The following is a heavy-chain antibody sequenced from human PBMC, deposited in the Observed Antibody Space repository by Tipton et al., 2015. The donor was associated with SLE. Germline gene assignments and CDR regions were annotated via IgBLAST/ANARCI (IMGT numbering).Heavy chain of an antibody. CDR2: IRYDGSNK. V-gene: IGHV3-30*02. J-gene: IGHJ6*02. Sequence: GSLRLSCAASGFNFWTSSMSWVRQAPGKGLEWVGLIRYDGSNKFYSDSVKGRFTISRDNSRNTLYLQMNSLRPDDTAVYYCATSTVTTNPDYYYGMDVWGQGTTVTVSS. CDR3: ATSTVTTNPDYYYGMDV. CDR1: GFNFWTSS. D-gene: IGHD4-17*01.